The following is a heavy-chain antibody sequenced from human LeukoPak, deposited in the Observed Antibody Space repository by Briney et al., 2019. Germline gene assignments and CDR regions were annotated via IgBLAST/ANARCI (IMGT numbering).Heavy chain of an antibody. V-gene: IGHV3-53*01. CDR3: ASGTLTVTTVDY. Sequence: GGSLRLSCAASGFTVSSNYMSWVRQAPGKGLEWVSAIYSGGSTYYADSVKGRFTISRDNSKNTLYLQMNSLRAEDTAVYYCASGTLTVTTVDYWGQGTLVTVSS. D-gene: IGHD4-17*01. CDR1: GFTVSSNY. CDR2: IYSGGST. J-gene: IGHJ4*02.